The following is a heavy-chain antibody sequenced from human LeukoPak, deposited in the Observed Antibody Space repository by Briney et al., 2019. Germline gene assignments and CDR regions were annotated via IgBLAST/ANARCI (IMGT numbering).Heavy chain of an antibody. V-gene: IGHV1-8*01. Sequence: ASVKVSCKASGHTFTSYDINWVRQATGQGLEWMGWVNPNSGHTGYAQKFQGRVTMTRNTSISTAYMDLSSLRSEDTAVYYCARGAPGSYCSGGSCPYFDYWGQGTLVSVSS. D-gene: IGHD2-15*01. CDR2: VNPNSGHT. CDR1: GHTFTSYD. J-gene: IGHJ4*02. CDR3: ARGAPGSYCSGGSCPYFDY.